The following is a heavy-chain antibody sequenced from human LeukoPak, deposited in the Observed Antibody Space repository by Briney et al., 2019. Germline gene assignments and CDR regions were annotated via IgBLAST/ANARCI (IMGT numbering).Heavy chain of an antibody. J-gene: IGHJ6*02. CDR1: GFTFSSNY. V-gene: IGHV3-66*01. CDR2: IYSGGST. Sequence: PGGSLRLSCAASGFTFSSNYMSWVRQAPGKGLEWVSVIYSGGSTYYADSVKGRFTISRDNSKNTLYLQMNSLRAEDTAVYYCARDMGQLGYYYYGMDVWGQGTTVTVSS. CDR3: ARDMGQLGYYYYGMDV. D-gene: IGHD6-13*01.